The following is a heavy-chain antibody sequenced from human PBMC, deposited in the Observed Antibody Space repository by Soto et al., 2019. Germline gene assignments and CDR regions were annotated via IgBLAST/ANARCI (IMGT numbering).Heavy chain of an antibody. D-gene: IGHD6-13*01. CDR1: GGSFSGYY. V-gene: IGHV4-34*01. J-gene: IGHJ5*02. Sequence: PSETLSLTCAVYGGSFSGYYWSWIRQPPGKGLEWIGEINHSGSTNYNPSLKSRVTISVDTSKNQFSLKMSSVTAADTAEYYCARGPPFTDITMQQLAVTGKMYNWFAPWGQGTLVTVSS. CDR2: INHSGST. CDR3: ARGPPFTDITMQQLAVTGKMYNWFAP.